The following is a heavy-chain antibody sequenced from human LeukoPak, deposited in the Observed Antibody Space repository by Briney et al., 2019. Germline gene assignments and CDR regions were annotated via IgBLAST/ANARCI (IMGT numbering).Heavy chain of an antibody. V-gene: IGHV4-59*08. Sequence: SETLSLTCTVSSGSIRFYSWSWIRQSPGKGLECIGFISYSGSTNHNPSLKSRVTISVDTSKNQFSLKLSSVTAADTAVYYCARARTQLPPPDYWGQGTLVTVSS. D-gene: IGHD2-2*01. J-gene: IGHJ4*02. CDR3: ARARTQLPPPDY. CDR1: SGSIRFYS. CDR2: ISYSGST.